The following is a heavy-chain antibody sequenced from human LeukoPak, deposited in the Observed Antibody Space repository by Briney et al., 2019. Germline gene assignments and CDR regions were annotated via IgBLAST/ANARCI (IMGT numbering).Heavy chain of an antibody. J-gene: IGHJ3*02. D-gene: IGHD3-22*01. Sequence: ASVKVSCKVSGYTLTELSMHWVRQAPGKGLEWMGGFYPEDGETVYAQKFQGRVTMTEDTSTDTAYMELSSLRSEDTAVYYCATAYRLLLKIGDAFDIWGQGTMVTVSS. V-gene: IGHV1-24*01. CDR1: GYTLTELS. CDR2: FYPEDGET. CDR3: ATAYRLLLKIGDAFDI.